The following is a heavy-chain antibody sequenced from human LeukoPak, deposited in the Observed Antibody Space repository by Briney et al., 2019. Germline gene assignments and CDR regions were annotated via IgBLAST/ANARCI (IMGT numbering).Heavy chain of an antibody. CDR3: ARGGGYAWDY. CDR2: IKQDGSEK. D-gene: IGHD5-12*01. Sequence: GGALRLSCATSGLTFTTYWVNWVRQAPGKGLEWVANIKQDGSEKYYVDSVKGRFTISRDNARNSLYLQMNSLRADDTAVYYCARGGGYAWDYWGQGTLVTVSS. J-gene: IGHJ4*02. V-gene: IGHV3-7*01. CDR1: GLTFTTYW.